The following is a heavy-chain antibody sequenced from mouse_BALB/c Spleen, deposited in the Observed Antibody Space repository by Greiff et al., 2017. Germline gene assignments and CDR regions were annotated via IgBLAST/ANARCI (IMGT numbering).Heavy chain of an antibody. Sequence: QVQLKQSGAELMKPGASVKISCKATGYTFSSYWIEWVKQRPGHGLEWIGEILPGSGSTNYNEKFKGKATFTADTSSNTAYMQLSSLTSEDSAVYYCARDITTPYWYFDVWGAGTTVTVSS. CDR3: ARDITTPYWYFDV. J-gene: IGHJ1*01. CDR2: ILPGSGST. CDR1: GYTFSSYW. D-gene: IGHD1-1*01. V-gene: IGHV1-9*01.